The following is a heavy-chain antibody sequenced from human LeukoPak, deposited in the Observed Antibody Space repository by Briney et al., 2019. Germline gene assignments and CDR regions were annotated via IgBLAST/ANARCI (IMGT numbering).Heavy chain of an antibody. CDR2: IYYSGST. CDR1: GDSISYFY. CDR3: ARRGSILTGFDY. Sequence: SETLSLTCSVSGDSISYFYWSWIRQPPGKGLEWIGYIYYSGSTNYNPSLKSRVTISVDTSKNQFSLKLSSVTAADTAVYYCARRGSILTGFDYWGQGTLVTVSS. D-gene: IGHD3-9*01. J-gene: IGHJ4*02. V-gene: IGHV4-59*01.